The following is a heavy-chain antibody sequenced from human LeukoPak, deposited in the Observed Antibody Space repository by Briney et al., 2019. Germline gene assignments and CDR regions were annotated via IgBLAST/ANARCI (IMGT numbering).Heavy chain of an antibody. D-gene: IGHD1-26*01. J-gene: IGHJ3*02. Sequence: SVKVSCKASGGTFSSYAISWVRQAPGQGLEWMGRIIPIFGTANYAQKFQGRVTITTDESTSTAYMELSSLRSEDTAVYYCARVGASDEEAFDIWGQGTMVTVSS. V-gene: IGHV1-69*05. CDR2: IIPIFGTA. CDR3: ARVGASDEEAFDI. CDR1: GGTFSSYA.